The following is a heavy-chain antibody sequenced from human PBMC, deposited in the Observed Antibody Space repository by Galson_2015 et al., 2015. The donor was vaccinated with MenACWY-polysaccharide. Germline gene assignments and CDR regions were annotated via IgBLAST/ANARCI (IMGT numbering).Heavy chain of an antibody. CDR2: ISAHNGNT. V-gene: IGHV1-18*01. Sequence: QSGAAVKKPGVSVKVSCTASGYTFDNFGISWVRQAPGQGLEWMGWISAHNGNTNYAQKVQGRLIMTTDTSTSTAYMELMSLRSDDTALYYCARDEGIGGSRMEWGPDFWGQGTLVTVSS. J-gene: IGHJ4*02. D-gene: IGHD1-1*01. CDR1: GYTFDNFG. CDR3: ARDEGIGGSRMEWGPDF.